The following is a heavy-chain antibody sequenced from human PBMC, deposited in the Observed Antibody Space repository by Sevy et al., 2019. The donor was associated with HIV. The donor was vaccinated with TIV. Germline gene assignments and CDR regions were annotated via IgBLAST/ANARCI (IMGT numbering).Heavy chain of an antibody. CDR3: AKEGLRPYDSSSYYAGPDAFHI. V-gene: IGHV3-23*01. J-gene: IGHJ3*02. CDR2: ISRSGGRT. Sequence: GGSLRLSCAASGFTFSSYGMSWVRQAPGKGLEWVSAISRSGGRTYYADSVKGRFTISRDNSKNTLYLQMNSLRAEDTAVHYCAKEGLRPYDSSSYYAGPDAFHIWGQWTMVTVSS. D-gene: IGHD3-22*01. CDR1: GFTFSSYG.